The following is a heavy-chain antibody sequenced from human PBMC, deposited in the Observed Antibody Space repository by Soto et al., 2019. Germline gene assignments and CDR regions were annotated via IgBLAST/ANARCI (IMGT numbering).Heavy chain of an antibody. CDR3: ARESEDLTSNFDY. CDR1: GFNFTRYS. V-gene: IGHV3-21*06. CDR2: ISSTTNYI. Sequence: PGGPLRLCCAAAGFNFTRYSMNWVRPAPGKGLEWVSSISSTTNYIYYGDSMKGRFTISRDNAKNSLYLEMNSLRAEDTAVYYCARESEDLTSNFDYWGQGTLVTVSS. J-gene: IGHJ4*02.